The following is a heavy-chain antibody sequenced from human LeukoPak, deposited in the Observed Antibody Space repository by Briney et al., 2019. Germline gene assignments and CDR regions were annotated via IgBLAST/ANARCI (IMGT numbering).Heavy chain of an antibody. V-gene: IGHV3-48*04. CDR2: ISSSSSTI. J-gene: IGHJ4*02. CDR3: ATRRGYSGYDSPFSDY. D-gene: IGHD5-12*01. Sequence: GGSLRLSCAASGFTFSSYSMNWVRQAPGKGLEWVSYISSSSSTIYYADSVKGRFTISRDNAKNSLYLQMNSLRAEDTAVYYCATRRGYSGYDSPFSDYWGQGTLVTVSS. CDR1: GFTFSSYS.